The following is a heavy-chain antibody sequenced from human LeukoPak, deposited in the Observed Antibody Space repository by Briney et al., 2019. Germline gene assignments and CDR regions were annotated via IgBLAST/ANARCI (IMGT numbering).Heavy chain of an antibody. CDR3: ARALGSPLDY. Sequence: PGGSLRLSCAASGFTFSTSWMHWVRQVPGKGLVWVSRINDDGSRTNYADSVKGRFTISRDNAKNTLYLQTNSLRAEDTAVYYCARALGSPLDYWGQGTLVTVSS. D-gene: IGHD1-26*01. CDR1: GFTFSTSW. J-gene: IGHJ4*02. V-gene: IGHV3-74*01. CDR2: INDDGSRT.